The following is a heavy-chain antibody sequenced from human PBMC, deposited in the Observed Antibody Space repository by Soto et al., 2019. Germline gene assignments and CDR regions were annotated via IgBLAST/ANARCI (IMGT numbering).Heavy chain of an antibody. CDR1: GGSISSGDYY. D-gene: IGHD6-19*01. CDR2: IYHIGSP. Sequence: HSDTLSLTCTVSGGSISSGDYYWTWIRQHPGRGLEWIGYIYHIGSPYYNPSLESRVTISLDTSKNQFSLNLTSVTAADTAIYYCVRDRAMDSSGHWFDTWGQGTLVTVSS. CDR3: VRDRAMDSSGHWFDT. V-gene: IGHV4-30-4*02. J-gene: IGHJ5*02.